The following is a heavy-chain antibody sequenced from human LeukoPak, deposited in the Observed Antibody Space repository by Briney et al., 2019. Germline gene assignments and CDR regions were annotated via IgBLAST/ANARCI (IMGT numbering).Heavy chain of an antibody. Sequence: GDSLKISYKASGYTFTSYWITWVRQMPGKGLEWMGIIYPSDSDTRYSPSFQGQVTISADKSISTAYLQWSSLRASDTAMYYCARHRLLTTALDYWGQGTLVTVSS. D-gene: IGHD4-17*01. J-gene: IGHJ4*02. V-gene: IGHV5-51*01. CDR2: IYPSDSDT. CDR3: ARHRLLTTALDY. CDR1: GYTFTSYW.